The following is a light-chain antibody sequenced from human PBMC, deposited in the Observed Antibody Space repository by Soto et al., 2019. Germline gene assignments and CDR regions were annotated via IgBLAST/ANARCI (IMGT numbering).Light chain of an antibody. V-gene: IGKV1-9*01. Sequence: IHLTQSPSSLSASVGYSFPITCRASQGIRSYLAWYQQKQGKAPKLLIYAASTLQSGVPSRLRGSGYGTDLTLTISSMKNEDFETYYCQQLNSYTITFGHGTRLEI. CDR1: QGIRSY. CDR3: QQLNSYTIT. J-gene: IGKJ5*01. CDR2: AAS.